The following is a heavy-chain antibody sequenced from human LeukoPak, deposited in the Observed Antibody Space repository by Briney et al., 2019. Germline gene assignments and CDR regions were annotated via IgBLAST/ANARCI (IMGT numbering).Heavy chain of an antibody. CDR1: GFTFSTYA. D-gene: IGHD3-22*01. CDR2: ISGSGGNT. CDR3: AKDALRVGWPPSDY. J-gene: IGHJ4*02. Sequence: GGSLRLSCAASGFTFSTYAVSWVRQAPGKGLEWVSAISGSGGNTYYADSVKGRFRISRDNSKNTLYLQMNSLRGEDTAAYYCAKDALRVGWPPSDYWGQGTLVTVSS. V-gene: IGHV3-23*01.